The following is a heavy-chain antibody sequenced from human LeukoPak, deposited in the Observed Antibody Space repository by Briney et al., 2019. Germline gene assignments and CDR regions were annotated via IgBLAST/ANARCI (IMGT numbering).Heavy chain of an antibody. CDR3: ARESSIFQVVARSYMDV. CDR1: GFSFSNHY. V-gene: IGHV3-72*01. J-gene: IGHJ6*03. Sequence: GGSLRLSCAASGFSFSNHYINWVRQAPGKGLEWVGRTRNRANSKKYEYSANVRGSFTISRADTKKSLYLHMNSLKTEDTAVYYCARESSIFQVVARSYMDV. CDR2: TRNRANSKKY. D-gene: IGHD3-3*01.